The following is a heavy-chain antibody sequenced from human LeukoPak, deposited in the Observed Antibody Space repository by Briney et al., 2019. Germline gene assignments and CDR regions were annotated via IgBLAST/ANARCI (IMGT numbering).Heavy chain of an antibody. CDR1: GYTFTSYG. CDR2: IIPILGIA. J-gene: IGHJ6*02. CDR3: AGIVATIEGNYYYGMDV. Sequence: SVKVSCKASGYTFTSYGISWVRQAPGQGLEWMGRIIPILGIANYAQKFQGRVTITADKSTSTAYMELSSLRSEDTAVYYCAGIVATIEGNYYYGMDVWGQGTTVTVSS. D-gene: IGHD5-12*01. V-gene: IGHV1-69*04.